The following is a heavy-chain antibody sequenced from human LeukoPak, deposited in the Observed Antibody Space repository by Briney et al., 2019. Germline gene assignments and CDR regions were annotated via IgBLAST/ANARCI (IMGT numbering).Heavy chain of an antibody. CDR1: GGSISSSSYY. D-gene: IGHD3-22*01. Sequence: SETLSLTCTVSGGSISSSSYYWGWIRQPPGKGLEWIGSIYYSGSTYYNPSLKSRVTISVDTSKNQFSLKLSSVTAADTAVYYCAIPDSSGYPRDAFDIWGQGTMVTVSS. CDR3: AIPDSSGYPRDAFDI. J-gene: IGHJ3*02. CDR2: IYYSGST. V-gene: IGHV4-39*01.